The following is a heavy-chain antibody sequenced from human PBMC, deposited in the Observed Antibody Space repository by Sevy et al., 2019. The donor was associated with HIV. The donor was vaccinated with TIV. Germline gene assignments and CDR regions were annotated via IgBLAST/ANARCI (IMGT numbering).Heavy chain of an antibody. Sequence: SETLSLTCTVSTGSITSYWWTWIRQPPGKGLEWIANIHNNGNTNYNPSLKSRVTISVDTSKSQFSLRLSSVTAADTAMYYCAGETAWGRDDSWGQGTRVTVSS. J-gene: IGHJ5*01. D-gene: IGHD1-1*01. CDR2: IHNNGNT. V-gene: IGHV4-59*08. CDR3: AGETAWGRDDS. CDR1: TGSITSYW.